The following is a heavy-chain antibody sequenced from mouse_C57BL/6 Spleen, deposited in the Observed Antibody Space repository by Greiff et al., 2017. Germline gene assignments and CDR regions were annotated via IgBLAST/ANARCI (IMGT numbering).Heavy chain of an antibody. J-gene: IGHJ4*01. Sequence: VKLVESGAELARPGASVKLSCKASGYTFTSYGISWVKQRTGQGLEWIGEIYPRSGNTYYNEKFKGKATLTADKSSSTAYMELRSLTSEDSAVYFCARDYYGSNDAMDYWGQGTSVTVSS. CDR3: ARDYYGSNDAMDY. V-gene: IGHV1-81*01. D-gene: IGHD1-1*01. CDR2: IYPRSGNT. CDR1: GYTFTSYG.